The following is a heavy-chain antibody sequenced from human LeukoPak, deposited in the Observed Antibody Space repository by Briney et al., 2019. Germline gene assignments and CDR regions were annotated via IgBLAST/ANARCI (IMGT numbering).Heavy chain of an antibody. CDR3: ARVVGVVYDTNHDAFDI. D-gene: IGHD3-22*01. V-gene: IGHV4-59*12. Sequence: SETLSLTCTVSGGSISSYYWSWIRQPPGKGLEWIGYIYYSGSTNYNPSLKSRVTISVDTSKNQFSLKLSSVTAADTAVYYCARVVGVVYDTNHDAFDIWGQGTMVTVSS. J-gene: IGHJ3*02. CDR2: IYYSGST. CDR1: GGSISSYY.